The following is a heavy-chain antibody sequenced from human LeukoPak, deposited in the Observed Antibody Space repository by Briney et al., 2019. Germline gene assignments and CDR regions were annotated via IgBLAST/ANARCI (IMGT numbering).Heavy chain of an antibody. V-gene: IGHV1-46*01. J-gene: IGHJ4*02. D-gene: IGHD3-22*01. CDR1: VYTFTSYY. Sequence: ASVKVSCKASVYTFTSYYMHWVRQAPGQGLEWMGIINPSGGSTSYAQKFQGRVTMTRDTSTSTVYMELSSLRSEDTAVYYCARDKSGSGYYPVRYCDCWGQGTLVTVSS. CDR2: INPSGGST. CDR3: ARDKSGSGYYPVRYCDC.